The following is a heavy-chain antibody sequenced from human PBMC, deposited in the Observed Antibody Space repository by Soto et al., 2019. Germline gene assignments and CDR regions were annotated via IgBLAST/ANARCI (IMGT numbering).Heavy chain of an antibody. V-gene: IGHV3-74*01. D-gene: IGHD3-3*01. Sequence: SLRLSCAASGFTFSSYWMNWVRQAPGKGLVWVSRINSDGSSTSYADSVKGRFTISRDNAKNTLYLQTNSLRAEDTAVFFWSRVRYYAFWSGYLHAPLYTYGMEVLGQGTMVTVFS. J-gene: IGHJ6*02. CDR3: SRVRYYAFWSGYLHAPLYTYGMEV. CDR2: INSDGSST. CDR1: GFTFSSYW.